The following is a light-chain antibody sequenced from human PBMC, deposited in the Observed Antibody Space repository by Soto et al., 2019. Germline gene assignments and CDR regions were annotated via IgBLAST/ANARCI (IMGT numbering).Light chain of an antibody. J-gene: IGLJ2*01. CDR2: DVN. CDR3: CSYGGKNNLL. Sequence: QSVLSQPRSVSGSPGQSVSISCTGTSNDVGGYNFVSWYQQHPGRAPKLVIYDVNKRPSGVPDRFSGSKSDNTASLTISGLQAEDEADYYCCSYGGKNNLLFGGGTKVTVL. CDR1: SNDVGGYNF. V-gene: IGLV2-11*01.